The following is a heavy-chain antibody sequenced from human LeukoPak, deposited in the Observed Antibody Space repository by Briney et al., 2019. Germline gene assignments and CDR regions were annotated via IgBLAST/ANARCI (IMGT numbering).Heavy chain of an antibody. CDR1: GFTFSSYA. CDR3: AKVLSPESSGIDY. CDR2: ISYDGSNK. Sequence: PGGSLRLSCAASGFTFSSYAMHWVRQAPGKGLEWVAVISYDGSNKYYADSVKARFTISRDNSKNTLYLQMNSLRAEDTAVYYCAKVLSPESSGIDYWGQGTLVTVSS. D-gene: IGHD3-10*01. J-gene: IGHJ4*02. V-gene: IGHV3-30-3*01.